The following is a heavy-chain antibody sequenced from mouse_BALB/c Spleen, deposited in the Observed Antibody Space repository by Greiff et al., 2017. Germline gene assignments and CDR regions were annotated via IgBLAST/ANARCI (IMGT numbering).Heavy chain of an antibody. CDR3: ARDYDGYYWAMDY. V-gene: IGHV2-9*02. J-gene: IGHJ4*01. D-gene: IGHD2-3*01. Sequence: VQLVESGPGLVAPSQSLSITCTVSGFSLTSYGVHWVRQPPGKGLEWLGVIWAGGSTNYNSALMSRLSISKDNSKSQVFLKMNSLQTDDTAMYYCARDYDGYYWAMDYWGQGTSVTVSS. CDR2: IWAGGST. CDR1: GFSLTSYG.